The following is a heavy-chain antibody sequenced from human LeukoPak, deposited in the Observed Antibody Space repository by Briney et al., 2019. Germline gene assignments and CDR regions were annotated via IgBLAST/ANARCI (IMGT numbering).Heavy chain of an antibody. CDR3: ARDKQWLTPFAP. D-gene: IGHD6-19*01. V-gene: IGHV1-8*01. CDR2: MNPNSGNT. Sequence: ASVKVSCKAAGYTFTTYDINWVRQATGRGLEWMGWMNPNSGNTGYAQKFQGRVTMTRNTSISTAYMELTSLRSEDTAVYYCARDKQWLTPFAPWGQGTLVTVSS. J-gene: IGHJ5*02. CDR1: GYTFTTYD.